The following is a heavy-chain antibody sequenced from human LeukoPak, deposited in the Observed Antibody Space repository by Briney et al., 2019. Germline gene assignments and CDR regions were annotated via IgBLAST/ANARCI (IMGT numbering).Heavy chain of an antibody. D-gene: IGHD3-10*01. Sequence: PSETLSLTCTVSGGSISSSSYYWGWIRQPPGKGLEWIGSIYYSGSTYYNPSLKSRVTISVDTSKNQFSLKLGSVTAADTAVYYCARHILWFGELLWNAFDIWGQGTMVTVSS. CDR2: IYYSGST. CDR1: GGSISSSSYY. V-gene: IGHV4-39*01. J-gene: IGHJ3*02. CDR3: ARHILWFGELLWNAFDI.